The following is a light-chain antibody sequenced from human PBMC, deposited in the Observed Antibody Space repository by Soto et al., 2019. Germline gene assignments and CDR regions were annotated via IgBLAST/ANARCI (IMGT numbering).Light chain of an antibody. CDR1: SFDIGAGYD. CDR3: SSYSTSYFYF. CDR2: DDT. Sequence: QSVLTQPPSVSGAPGQRVTISCAGSSFDIGAGYDVHWYQQLPGAAPKLLIYDDTNRPSGVPDRFSGSKSGASASLAITGLQAEDEADYYCSSYSTSYFYFFGSGTKVTVL. J-gene: IGLJ1*01. V-gene: IGLV1-40*01.